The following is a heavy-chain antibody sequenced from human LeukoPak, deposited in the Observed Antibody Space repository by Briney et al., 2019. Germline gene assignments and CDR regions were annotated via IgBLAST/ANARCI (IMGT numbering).Heavy chain of an antibody. J-gene: IGHJ4*02. CDR1: GFTFSSYG. CDR3: ARDMEYYDSSGYSAHLDY. CDR2: IWYDGSNK. Sequence: GRSPRLSCAASGFTFSSYGMHWVRQAPGKGLEWVAVIWYDGSNKYYADSVKGRFTTSRDNSKNTLYLQMNSLRAEDTAVYYCARDMEYYDSSGYSAHLDYWGRGTLVTVSS. D-gene: IGHD3-22*01. V-gene: IGHV3-33*01.